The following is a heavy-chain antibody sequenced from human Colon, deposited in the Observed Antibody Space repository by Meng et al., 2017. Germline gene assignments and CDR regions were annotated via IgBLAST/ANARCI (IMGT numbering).Heavy chain of an antibody. CDR1: GDSITNHNW. CDR2: IPHRGSS. V-gene: IGHV4-4*02. Sequence: QVQLQESGPALVKPSETLSPTCAVSGDSITNHNWWAWVRQPPGKGLEWIGEIPHRGSSAYSPSLKSRVSMSIDKSKNQFSLKLTSVTAADTAVYYCLRGSGGSVWGQGTLVTVSS. CDR3: LRGSGGSV. J-gene: IGHJ1*01. D-gene: IGHD3-10*01.